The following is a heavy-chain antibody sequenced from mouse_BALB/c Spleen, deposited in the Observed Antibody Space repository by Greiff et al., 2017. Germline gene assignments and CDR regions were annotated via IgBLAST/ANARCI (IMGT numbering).Heavy chain of an antibody. J-gene: IGHJ2*01. CDR1: GYTFTEYT. CDR3: AIDIITTVVGPYFDY. CDR2: INPNNGGT. V-gene: IGHV1-26*01. D-gene: IGHD1-1*01. Sequence: EVQLQQSGPELVKPGASVKISCKTSGYTFTEYTMHWVKQSHGKSLEWIGGINPNNGGTSYNQKFNGKATLTVDKSSSTAYMELRSLTSEDSAVYYCAIDIITTVVGPYFDYWGQGTTLTVPS.